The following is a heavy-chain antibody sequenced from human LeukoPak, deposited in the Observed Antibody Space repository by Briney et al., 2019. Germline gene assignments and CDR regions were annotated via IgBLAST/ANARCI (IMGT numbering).Heavy chain of an antibody. D-gene: IGHD6-13*01. CDR1: GGSISSSNW. CDR2: INHSGST. CDR3: AISAAALFDP. J-gene: IGHJ5*02. V-gene: IGHV4-4*02. Sequence: PSETLSLTCAVSGGSISSSNWWSWVRQPPGKGLEWIGEINHSGSTNYNPSLKSRVTILVDTSKNQFSLILSSVTAADTAVYYCAISAAALFDPWGQGTLVTVSS.